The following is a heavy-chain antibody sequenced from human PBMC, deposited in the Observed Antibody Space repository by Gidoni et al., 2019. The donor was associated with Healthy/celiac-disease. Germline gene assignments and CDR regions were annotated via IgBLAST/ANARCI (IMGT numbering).Heavy chain of an antibody. CDR1: GYSISIGYF. Sequence: QVQLQESGPGLVMPSETLSLTCTVSGYSISIGYFWGWIRQPPGNGLEWIGSISHSGSTYYNPSRKSRVTISVDTSKNQFSLKLSSGTAADTDVYYCASQTYFYDRSGYYYTYWGQGTLLTVSS. V-gene: IGHV4-38-2*02. CDR2: ISHSGST. D-gene: IGHD3-22*01. J-gene: IGHJ4*02. CDR3: ASQTYFYDRSGYYYTY.